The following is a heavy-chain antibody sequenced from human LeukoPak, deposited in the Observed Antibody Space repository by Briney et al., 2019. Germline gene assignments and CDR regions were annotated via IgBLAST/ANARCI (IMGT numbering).Heavy chain of an antibody. V-gene: IGHV1-8*01. CDR1: GYTFTSYD. CDR2: MNPNSGNT. CDR3: ARGRLYYYGSGSYKVDP. Sequence: ASVKVSCKASGYTFTSYDINWVRQATGQGLEWMGWMNPNSGNTGYAQKFQGRVTMTRNTSISTAYMELSSLRSEDTAVYYCARGRLYYYGSGSYKVDPWGQGTLVTVSP. J-gene: IGHJ5*02. D-gene: IGHD3-10*01.